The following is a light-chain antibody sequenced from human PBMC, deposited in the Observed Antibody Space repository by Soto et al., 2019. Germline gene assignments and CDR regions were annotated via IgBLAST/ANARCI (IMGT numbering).Light chain of an antibody. V-gene: IGKV3-15*01. CDR1: QSVSNN. J-gene: IGKJ2*01. CDR3: QQYNNRPYT. Sequence: EIVLTQSPGTLSLSPGERATLSCRASQSVSNNYLAWYQQKPGQAPRLLIYGASTRATGIPARFSGSGSGTEFTLTISSLQSEDFAVYCCQQYNNRPYTFGQGTKVDI. CDR2: GAS.